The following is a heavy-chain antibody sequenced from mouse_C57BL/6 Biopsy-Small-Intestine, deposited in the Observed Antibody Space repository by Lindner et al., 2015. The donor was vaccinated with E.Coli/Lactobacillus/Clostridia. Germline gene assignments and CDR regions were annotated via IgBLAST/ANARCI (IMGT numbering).Heavy chain of an antibody. Sequence: VQLQESGAELVRPGASVTLSCKASGYTFSDYEIHWVKQTPVHGLEWIGGVAPETGGTAYNQKFKVKAILTADKSSRTAYMELRGLTSEDSAVYYCTRKWIDYWGQGTTLTVSS. V-gene: IGHV1-15*01. J-gene: IGHJ2*01. CDR1: GYTFSDYE. CDR2: VAPETGGT. CDR3: TRKWIDY.